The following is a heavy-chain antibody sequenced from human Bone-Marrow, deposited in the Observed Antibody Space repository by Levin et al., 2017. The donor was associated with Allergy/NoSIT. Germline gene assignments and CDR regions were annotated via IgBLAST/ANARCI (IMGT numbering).Heavy chain of an antibody. Sequence: GESLKISCAASGFTFSSYAMSWVRQAPGKGLEWVSAISGSGGSTYYADSVKGRFTISRDNSKNTLYLQMNSLRAEDTAVYYCATDIVVVPAAPDDAFDIWGQGTMVTVSS. D-gene: IGHD2-2*01. CDR2: ISGSGGST. CDR3: ATDIVVVPAAPDDAFDI. CDR1: GFTFSSYA. V-gene: IGHV3-23*01. J-gene: IGHJ3*02.